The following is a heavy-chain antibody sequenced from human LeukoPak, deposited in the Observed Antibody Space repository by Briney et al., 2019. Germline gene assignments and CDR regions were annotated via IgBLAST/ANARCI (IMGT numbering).Heavy chain of an antibody. J-gene: IGHJ5*02. CDR2: MNPNSGNT. Sequence: ASVKVSCKASGYTFTSYDIDWVRQATGQGLEWMGWMNPNSGNTGYAQKFQGGVTMTRNASISTAYMELSSLRSEDTAVYYCARGFLVYCSSTSCHNWFDPWGQGTLVTVSS. CDR3: ARGFLVYCSSTSCHNWFDP. CDR1: GYTFTSYD. V-gene: IGHV1-8*01. D-gene: IGHD2-2*01.